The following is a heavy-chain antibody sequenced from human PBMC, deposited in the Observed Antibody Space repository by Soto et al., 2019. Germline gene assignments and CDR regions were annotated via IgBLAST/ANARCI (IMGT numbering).Heavy chain of an antibody. CDR2: INPSGGST. Sequence: QVQLVQSGAEVKKPGASVKVSCKASGYTFTSYYMHWVRQAPEQGLEWMGIINPSGGSTSYAQKFQGRVTMTRDTPTSTVDMELSSLRSEDTAVYYCARGRRGYTYGMDVWGQGTTVTVSS. CDR3: ARGRRGYTYGMDV. CDR1: GYTFTSYY. D-gene: IGHD3-16*02. J-gene: IGHJ6*02. V-gene: IGHV1-46*01.